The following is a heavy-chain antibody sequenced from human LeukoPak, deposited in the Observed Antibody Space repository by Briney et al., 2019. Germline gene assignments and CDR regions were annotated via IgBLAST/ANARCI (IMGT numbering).Heavy chain of an antibody. CDR1: GGSISSYY. D-gene: IGHD3-3*01. V-gene: IGHV4-59*08. J-gene: IGHJ1*01. CDR2: IYYSGST. Sequence: SETLSLTCTVSGGSISSYYWSWIRQPPGKGLEWIGYIYYSGSTNYNPSLKSRVTISVDTSKNQFSLKLSSVTAADTAVYYCARRLHDYDFWSGYFLWGQGTLVTVSS. CDR3: ARRLHDYDFWSGYFL.